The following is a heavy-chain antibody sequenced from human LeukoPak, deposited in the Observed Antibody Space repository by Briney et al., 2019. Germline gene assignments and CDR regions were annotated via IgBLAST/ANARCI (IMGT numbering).Heavy chain of an antibody. CDR1: GGSISSYY. CDR2: IYYSGST. V-gene: IGHV4-59*01. CDR3: ARAWAGGSYQFPSFGY. D-gene: IGHD1-26*01. Sequence: SETLSLTCTVSGGSISSYYWSWIRQPPGRGLEWIGYIYYSGSTNYNPSLKSRVTISVDTSKNQFSLKLSSVTAADTAVYYCARAWAGGSYQFPSFGYWGQGTLVTVSS. J-gene: IGHJ4*02.